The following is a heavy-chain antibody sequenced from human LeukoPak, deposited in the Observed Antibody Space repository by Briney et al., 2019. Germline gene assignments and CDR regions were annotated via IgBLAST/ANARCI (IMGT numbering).Heavy chain of an antibody. V-gene: IGHV3-11*04. CDR3: ARGAYYDSSGYQL. D-gene: IGHD3-22*01. Sequence: GGSLRLSCAASGFTVSSNYMSWVRQAPGKGLEWVSYISSSGSTIYYADSVKGRFTISRDNAKNSLYLQMNSLRAEDTAVYYCARGAYYDSSGYQLWGQGTLVTVSS. J-gene: IGHJ4*02. CDR1: GFTVSSNY. CDR2: ISSSGSTI.